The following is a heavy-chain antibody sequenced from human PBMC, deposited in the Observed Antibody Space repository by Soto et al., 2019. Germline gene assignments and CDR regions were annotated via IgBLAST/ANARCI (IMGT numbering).Heavy chain of an antibody. CDR1: GFTFSDYY. CDR2: ISSSGSII. CDR3: ARDLGYYDSDGYFEY. J-gene: IGHJ4*02. Sequence: PGWSLRLSCAASGFTFSDYYMSLIRQAPGKGLEWVSYISSSGSIIYYADSVKGRFTISRDNAKNSLYLQMNSLRAEDTAVYYCARDLGYYDSDGYFEYWGEGTLVTVSP. V-gene: IGHV3-11*01. D-gene: IGHD3-22*01.